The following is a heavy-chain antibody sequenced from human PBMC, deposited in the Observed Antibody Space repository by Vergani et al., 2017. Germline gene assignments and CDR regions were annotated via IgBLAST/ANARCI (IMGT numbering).Heavy chain of an antibody. J-gene: IGHJ6*03. CDR1: GFTFSSYG. Sequence: QVQLVESGGGVVQPGRSLRLSCAASGFTFSSYGMHWVRQAPGNGLEWVAVISYDGSNKYYADSVKGRFTISRDNSKNTLYLQMNSLRAEDTAVYYCAKVATGTTRYYYYYYMDVWGKGTTVTVSS. CDR2: ISYDGSNK. CDR3: AKVATGTTRYYYYYYMDV. D-gene: IGHD1-1*01. V-gene: IGHV3-30*18.